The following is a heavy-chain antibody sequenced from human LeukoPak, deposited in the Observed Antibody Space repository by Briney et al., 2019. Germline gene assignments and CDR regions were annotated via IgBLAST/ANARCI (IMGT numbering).Heavy chain of an antibody. D-gene: IGHD3-10*01. V-gene: IGHV4-39*07. CDR1: GGSISSSSYY. J-gene: IGHJ4*02. Sequence: SETLSLTCTVSGGSISSSSYYWGWIRQPPGKGLEWIGSIYYSGSTYYNPSLKSRVTISVDTSKNQFSLKLSSVTAADTAVYYCARGRGRYYYGSGSYYPLDYWGQGTLVTVSS. CDR3: ARGRGRYYYGSGSYYPLDY. CDR2: IYYSGST.